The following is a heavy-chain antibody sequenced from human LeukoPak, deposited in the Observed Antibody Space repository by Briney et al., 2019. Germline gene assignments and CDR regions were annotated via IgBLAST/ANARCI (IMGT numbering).Heavy chain of an antibody. V-gene: IGHV3-49*04. CDR2: IRSKAYGGTT. D-gene: IGHD3-9*01. CDR1: GFTFSSYG. J-gene: IGHJ4*02. CDR3: TRDPGYFDLNYFDY. Sequence: GGSLRLSCAASGFTFSSYGMHWVRQAPGKGLEWVGFIRSKAYGGTTEYAASVKGRFTISRDDSKSIAYLQMNSLKTEDTAVYYCTRDPGYFDLNYFDYWGQGTLVTVSS.